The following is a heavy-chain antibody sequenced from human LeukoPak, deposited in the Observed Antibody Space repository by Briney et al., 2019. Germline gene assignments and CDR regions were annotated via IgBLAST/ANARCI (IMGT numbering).Heavy chain of an antibody. CDR1: GGSISSSSYY. J-gene: IGHJ4*02. CDR3: ARGIDFWSGYYVDY. Sequence: SETLSLTCTVSGGSISSSSYYWGWIRQPPGKGLEWIGSIYYSGSTYYNPSLKSRVTISVDTSKNQFSLKLSSVTAADTAVYYCARGIDFWSGYYVDYWGQGTLVTVSS. D-gene: IGHD3-3*01. V-gene: IGHV4-39*01. CDR2: IYYSGST.